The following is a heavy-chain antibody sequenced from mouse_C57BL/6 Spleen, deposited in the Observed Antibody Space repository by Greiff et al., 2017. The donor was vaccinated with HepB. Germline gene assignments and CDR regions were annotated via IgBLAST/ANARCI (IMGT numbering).Heavy chain of an antibody. D-gene: IGHD1-1*01. Sequence: EVKVVESGGGLVQPKGSLKLSCAASGFSFNTYAMNWVRQAPGKGLEWVARIRSKSNNYATYYAESVKDRFTISRDASESMLNLQMNNLKTEDTAMYCCVTGSSYFDYWGQGTTLTVSS. J-gene: IGHJ2*01. CDR1: GFSFNTYA. CDR3: VTGSSYFDY. CDR2: IRSKSNNYAT. V-gene: IGHV10-1*01.